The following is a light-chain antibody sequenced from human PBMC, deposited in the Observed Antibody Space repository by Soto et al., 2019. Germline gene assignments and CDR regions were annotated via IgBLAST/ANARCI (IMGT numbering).Light chain of an antibody. CDR2: DTS. Sequence: EIVLTQSPATLSLSPGERATLSCRASQSLGYYLDWFQQKHGQAPRLLIYDTSTRSSGIPARFSGSGSGTDFTLTISSLDTEDFAVYYCQQRRDWPLTFGGGNKVEIK. CDR3: QQRRDWPLT. CDR1: QSLGYY. J-gene: IGKJ4*01. V-gene: IGKV3-11*01.